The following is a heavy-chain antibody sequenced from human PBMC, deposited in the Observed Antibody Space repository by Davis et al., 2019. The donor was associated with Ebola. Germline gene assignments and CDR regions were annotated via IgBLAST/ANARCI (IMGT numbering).Heavy chain of an antibody. CDR2: IYSGGST. J-gene: IGHJ4*02. CDR3: ARDKRYTFDY. CDR1: GLTVSSNY. V-gene: IGHV3-53*01. Sequence: GESLKISCAASGLTVSSNYMSWVRQAPGKGLEWVSVIYSGGSTYYADSVKGRFTISRDNSKNTLYLQMNSLRAEDTAVYYCARDKRYTFDYWGQGTLVTVSS. D-gene: IGHD1-1*01.